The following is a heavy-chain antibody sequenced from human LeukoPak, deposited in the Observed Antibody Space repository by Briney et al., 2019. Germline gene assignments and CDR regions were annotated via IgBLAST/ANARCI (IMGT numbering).Heavy chain of an antibody. D-gene: IGHD1-26*01. V-gene: IGHV1-18*01. CDR2: TSAYNGNT. CDR1: GHTFTNYG. CDR3: ARSGSHNYYYYGMDV. J-gene: IGHJ6*02. Sequence: RASVTVSCKTSGHTFTNYGSSCVRHAPGQWLECMGGTSAYNGNTKYAQKFQSRVTMTTDTSTNTVNMELRSLRSDDTAVFYCARSGSHNYYYYGMDVWGQGTTVIVSS.